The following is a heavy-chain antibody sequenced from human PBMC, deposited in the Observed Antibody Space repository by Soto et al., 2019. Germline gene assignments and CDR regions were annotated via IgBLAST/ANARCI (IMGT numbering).Heavy chain of an antibody. J-gene: IGHJ5*02. CDR2: IYWNDDK. Sequence: SGPTLVNPTQTLTLTCIFSGFSLRTSGVGVGWIRQPPGKALEWLGFIYWNDDKRYSPSLKSRLTITKDTSKNQVVLTMTNMEPVDTATYYCAKGGSSGWYGSFDPWGQGTLVTVSS. V-gene: IGHV2-5*01. CDR1: GFSLRTSGVG. CDR3: AKGGSSGWYGSFDP. D-gene: IGHD6-19*01.